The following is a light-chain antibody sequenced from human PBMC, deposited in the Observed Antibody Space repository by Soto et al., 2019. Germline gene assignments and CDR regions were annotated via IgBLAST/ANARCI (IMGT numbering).Light chain of an antibody. J-gene: IGKJ2*01. Sequence: DIPMTQSPSTLSASVGDRVTITCRASQSISSWLAWYQQKPGKAPKLLIYKASSLEGGVPSRFSGSGSGTEFTLTIISLQPDDFATYYCQQYNSYSPGYTFGQGTKLEIK. CDR2: KAS. V-gene: IGKV1-5*03. CDR1: QSISSW. CDR3: QQYNSYSPGYT.